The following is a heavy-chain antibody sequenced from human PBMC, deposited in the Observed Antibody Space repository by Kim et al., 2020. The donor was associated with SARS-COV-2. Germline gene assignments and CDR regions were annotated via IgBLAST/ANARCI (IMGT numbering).Heavy chain of an antibody. J-gene: IGHJ6*02. CDR2: IYYSGST. CDR3: ARGYYYDSSGYYSLHYFYYYCMDV. V-gene: IGHV4-39*07. CDR1: GGSISSSSYY. D-gene: IGHD3-22*01. Sequence: SETLSLTCTVSGGSISSSSYYWGWIRQPPGKGLEWIGSIYYSGSTYYNPSLKSRVTISVDTSKNQFSLKLSSVTAADTAVYYCARGYYYDSSGYYSLHYFYYYCMDVWGQGTTVTVSS.